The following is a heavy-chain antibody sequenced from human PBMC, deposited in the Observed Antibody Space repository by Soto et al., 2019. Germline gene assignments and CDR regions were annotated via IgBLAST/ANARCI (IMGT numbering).Heavy chain of an antibody. V-gene: IGHV4-30-2*01. CDR1: GGSISSGGYS. Sequence: QLQLQESGSGLVKPSQTLSLTCAVSGGSISSGGYSWSWIRQPPGKGLEWIGYIYHSGSTYYNPSLTTRVTISIDTSKNQLSLKISCVTAADTTVYYCATVPDYWGQGTLVTVSS. J-gene: IGHJ4*02. CDR3: ATVPDY. CDR2: IYHSGST.